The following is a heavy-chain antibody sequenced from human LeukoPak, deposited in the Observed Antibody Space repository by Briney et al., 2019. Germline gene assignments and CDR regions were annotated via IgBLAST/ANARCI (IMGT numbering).Heavy chain of an antibody. Sequence: GASVKVSCKASGYTFTNYGISWVRQAPGQGLEWMGWINPNSGGTNYAQKFQGRVTMTRDTSISTAYMELSRLRSDDTAVYYCARYNVVVCFDYWGQGTLVTVSS. CDR1: GYTFTNYG. CDR3: ARYNVVVCFDY. D-gene: IGHD2-2*01. J-gene: IGHJ4*02. V-gene: IGHV1-2*02. CDR2: INPNSGGT.